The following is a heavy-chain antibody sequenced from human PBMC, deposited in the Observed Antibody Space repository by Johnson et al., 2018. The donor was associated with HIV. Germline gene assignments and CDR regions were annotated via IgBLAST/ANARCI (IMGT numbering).Heavy chain of an antibody. CDR1: GFTVSSNY. V-gene: IGHV3-66*01. CDR2: IYSGGST. D-gene: IGHD1-26*01. Sequence: VQLVESGGGLVQPGGSLRLSCAASGFTVSSNYMSWVRQSPGKGLEWVSVIYSGGSTYYAEYVTGSFPISRDNSKNTLYLQMNSLRAEDTAVYYCARWGRWELGDAFDIWGQGTMVTVSS. CDR3: ARWGRWELGDAFDI. J-gene: IGHJ3*02.